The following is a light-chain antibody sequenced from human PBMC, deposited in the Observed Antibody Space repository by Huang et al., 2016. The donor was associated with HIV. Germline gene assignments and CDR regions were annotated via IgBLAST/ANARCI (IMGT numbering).Light chain of an antibody. V-gene: IGKV1-5*03. CDR1: QSVTIW. J-gene: IGKJ2*01. CDR3: QQYSRSAT. CDR2: KAS. Sequence: DIQMTQSPSTLSAAVGDRVTITCRASQSVTIWLAWFQQKPGNAPKLLIYKASTLESGVPSRCSGSGSGTEFTLTIDSLQPDDVATYYCQQYSRSATFGQGTKLEIK.